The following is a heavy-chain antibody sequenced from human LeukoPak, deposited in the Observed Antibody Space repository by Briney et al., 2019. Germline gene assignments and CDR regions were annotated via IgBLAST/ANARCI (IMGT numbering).Heavy chain of an antibody. CDR3: ARRDRGYSYGLFDY. J-gene: IGHJ4*02. V-gene: IGHV1-69*06. Sequence: ASVKVSCKASGGTFSSYAISWVRQAPGQGLEWMGGIIPIFGTANYAQKFQGRVTITADKSTSTAYMELSSLRSEDTAVYYCARRDRGYSYGLFDYWGQGTLVTVSS. CDR2: IIPIFGTA. D-gene: IGHD5-18*01. CDR1: GGTFSSYA.